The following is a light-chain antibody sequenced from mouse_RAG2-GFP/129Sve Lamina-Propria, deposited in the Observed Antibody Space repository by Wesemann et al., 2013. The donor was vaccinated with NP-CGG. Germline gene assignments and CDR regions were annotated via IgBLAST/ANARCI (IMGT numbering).Light chain of an antibody. CDR3: QQYYSYPLT. J-gene: IGKJ5*01. V-gene: IGKV6-15*01. CDR2: WAS. CDR1: QNVGTN. Sequence: DIVMTQSQKFMSTSVGDRVSVTCKASQNVGTNVAWYQQKPGQSPKALIYWASTRHTGVPDRFTGSGSGTDFTLTISSVKAEDLAVYYCQQYYSYPLTFGAGTKAGA.